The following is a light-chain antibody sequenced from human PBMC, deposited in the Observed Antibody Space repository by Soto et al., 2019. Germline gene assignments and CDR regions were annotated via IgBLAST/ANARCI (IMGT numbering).Light chain of an antibody. CDR3: QQYNEWPPFT. CDR2: GAS. Sequence: EIVLPQSPGTLSLSPGERATLSCRASQSVSSSYLAWYQQKPGQAPRLLIYGASSRATGIPDRFSGSGSGTDFTLTISSLQSEDFAVYYCQQYNEWPPFTFGQGTRLEIK. J-gene: IGKJ5*01. V-gene: IGKV3-20*01. CDR1: QSVSSSY.